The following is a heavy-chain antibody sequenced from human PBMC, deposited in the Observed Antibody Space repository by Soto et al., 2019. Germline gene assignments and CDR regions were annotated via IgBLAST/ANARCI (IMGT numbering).Heavy chain of an antibody. D-gene: IGHD7-27*01. J-gene: IGHJ5*02. Sequence: ASVKVSCKASGYSFTSYDINWVRQATGQGLEWMGWMNPNSGDTGYAQKFQGRVTMTRNTSITTGYMELSSLRSEDTAVYYCARGLTGEGGWFDTWGQGTLVTVSS. CDR3: ARGLTGEGGWFDT. V-gene: IGHV1-8*01. CDR2: MNPNSGDT. CDR1: GYSFTSYD.